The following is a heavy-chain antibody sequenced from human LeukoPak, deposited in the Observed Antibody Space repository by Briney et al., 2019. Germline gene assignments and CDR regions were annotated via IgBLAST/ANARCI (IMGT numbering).Heavy chain of an antibody. V-gene: IGHV4-59*08. J-gene: IGHJ4*02. CDR3: ARQLRGEAVAGRLQPFDY. D-gene: IGHD6-19*01. Sequence: SETLSLTCTVSGGSISSYYWNWIRQPPGKGLEWIGYIYYSGSTNYNPSLKSRVTISVDTSKNQFSLKLSSVTAADTAVYFCARQLRGEAVAGRLQPFDYWGQGTLVTVSS. CDR1: GGSISSYY. CDR2: IYYSGST.